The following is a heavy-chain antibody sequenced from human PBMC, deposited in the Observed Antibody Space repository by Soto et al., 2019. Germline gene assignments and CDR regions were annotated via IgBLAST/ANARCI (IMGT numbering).Heavy chain of an antibody. V-gene: IGHV3-7*04. J-gene: IGHJ4*02. CDR3: ARDAYCSGGSCYVY. D-gene: IGHD2-15*01. CDR2: INHDGSEK. Sequence: GGSLRLSCAASGFSLSSFWMSWVRQAPGKGLEWVANINHDGSEKNYVDSVKGRFTISRDNAENSLDLQMNSLRAEDTAVYYCARDAYCSGGSCYVYWGQGTLVTVSS. CDR1: GFSLSSFW.